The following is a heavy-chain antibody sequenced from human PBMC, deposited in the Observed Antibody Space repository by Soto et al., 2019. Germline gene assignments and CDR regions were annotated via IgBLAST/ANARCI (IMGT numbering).Heavy chain of an antibody. J-gene: IGHJ5*02. D-gene: IGHD2-2*01. CDR3: ARGGGVVVPAASFDP. Sequence: SETLSLTCTVSGGSISSYYWSWIRQPPGKGLEWIGYIYYSGSTNYNPSLKSRVTISVDTSKNQFSLKLSSVTAADTAVYYCARGGGVVVPAASFDPWGQGALVIVSS. CDR1: GGSISSYY. CDR2: IYYSGST. V-gene: IGHV4-59*01.